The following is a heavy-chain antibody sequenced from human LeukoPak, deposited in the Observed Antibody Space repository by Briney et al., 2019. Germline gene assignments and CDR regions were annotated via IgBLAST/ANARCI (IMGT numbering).Heavy chain of an antibody. CDR2: INHSGST. D-gene: IGHD3-10*01. J-gene: IGHJ5*02. Sequence: SETLSLTCAVYGGSFSGYYWSWIRPPPGKGLEWIGEINHSGSTNYNPSLKSRVTISVDTSKNQFSLKLSSVTAADTAVYYCARVLTPRRYYGSGISFDPWGQGTLVTVSS. V-gene: IGHV4-34*01. CDR1: GGSFSGYY. CDR3: ARVLTPRRYYGSGISFDP.